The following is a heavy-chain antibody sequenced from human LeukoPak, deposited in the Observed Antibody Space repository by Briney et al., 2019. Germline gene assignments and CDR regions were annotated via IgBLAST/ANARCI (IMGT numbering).Heavy chain of an antibody. CDR3: AELGITMIGGV. CDR2: ISSSGSTI. Sequence: GGSLRLSCAASGFTFSSYEMNWVCQAPGKGLEWVSYISSSGSTIYYADSVKGRFTISRDNAKNSLYLQMNSLRAEDTAVYYCAELGITMIGGVWGKGTTVIISS. CDR1: GFTFSSYE. J-gene: IGHJ6*04. V-gene: IGHV3-48*03. D-gene: IGHD3-10*02.